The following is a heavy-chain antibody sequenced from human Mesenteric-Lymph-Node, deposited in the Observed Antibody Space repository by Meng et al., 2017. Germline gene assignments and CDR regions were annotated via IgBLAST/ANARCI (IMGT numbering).Heavy chain of an antibody. J-gene: IGHJ4*02. CDR2: IIPIFGTA. V-gene: IGHV1-69*13. CDR3: ARGLNYYDSSGYDYYFDY. CDR1: GGTFSSYA. Sequence: SVKVSCKASGGTFSSYAISWVRQAPGQGLEWMGGIIPIFGTANYAQKFQGRVTITADESTSTAYMELSSLRSEDTAVYYCARGLNYYDSSGYDYYFDYWGQGTLVTVSS. D-gene: IGHD3-22*01.